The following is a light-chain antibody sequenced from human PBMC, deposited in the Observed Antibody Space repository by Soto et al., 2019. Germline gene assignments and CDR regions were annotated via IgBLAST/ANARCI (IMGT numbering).Light chain of an antibody. Sequence: QSVLTQPASVSGDPGQSITISCTGSSSDVGDYKYVSWYQQHPGKAPKLMIYDASNRPSGVSNRFSGSKSGNTASLTISGLQAEDEADYYCSSYTSSGTLVAFGGGTKVTVL. CDR1: SSDVGDYKY. CDR2: DAS. V-gene: IGLV2-14*03. J-gene: IGLJ3*02. CDR3: SSYTSSGTLVA.